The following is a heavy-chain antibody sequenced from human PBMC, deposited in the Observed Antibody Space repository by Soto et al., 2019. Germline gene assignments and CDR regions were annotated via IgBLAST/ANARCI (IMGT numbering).Heavy chain of an antibody. CDR1: GFIFSNAW. V-gene: IGHV3-15*07. CDR3: ATGGYYFDY. CDR2: IKSKPNGGTT. Sequence: EVQLVESGGGLVQPGGSLRLSCVGSGFIFSNAWMNWVRQAPGEGLEWVGRIKSKPNGGTTDYTAPVKGRFTISRDDSKNKVYLQVNSLRTEDTAVYYCATGGYYFDYWGQGTLVTVSS. J-gene: IGHJ4*02. D-gene: IGHD3-10*01.